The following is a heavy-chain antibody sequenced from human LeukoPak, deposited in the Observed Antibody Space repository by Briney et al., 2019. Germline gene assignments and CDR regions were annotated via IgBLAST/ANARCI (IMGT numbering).Heavy chain of an antibody. CDR2: IYYSGST. CDR3: ARDGYSSSWAFDY. V-gene: IGHV4-30-4*01. CDR1: GGSITSDNW. Sequence: PSETLSLTCTVSGGSITSDNWWSWVRQPPGKGLEWIGYIYYSGSTYYNPSLKSRVTISVDTSKNQFSLKLSSVTAADTAVYYCARDGYSSSWAFDYWGQGTLVTVSS. D-gene: IGHD6-13*01. J-gene: IGHJ4*02.